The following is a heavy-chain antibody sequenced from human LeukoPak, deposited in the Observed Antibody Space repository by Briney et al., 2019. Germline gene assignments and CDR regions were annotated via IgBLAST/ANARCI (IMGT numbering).Heavy chain of an antibody. J-gene: IGHJ6*03. CDR2: IYYSGST. CDR1: GGSISSYY. CDR3: ARGEYQLLIGGYYYYMDV. V-gene: IGHV4-59*01. Sequence: PSQTLSLTCTVSGGSISSYYWSWIRQPPGKGLEWIGYIYYSGSTNYNPSLKSRVTISVDTSKNQFSLKLSSVTAADTAVYYCARGEYQLLIGGYYYYMDVWGKGTTVTVSS. D-gene: IGHD2-2*01.